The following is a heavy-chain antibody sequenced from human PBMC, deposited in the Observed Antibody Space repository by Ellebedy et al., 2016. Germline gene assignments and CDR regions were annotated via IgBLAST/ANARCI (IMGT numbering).Heavy chain of an antibody. Sequence: GGSLRLSXAASGFTFSRYWMSWVRQAPGKGLEWVANIKQDESEKHYVDPVKGRITISRDNAKNSLYLKMNSLRAEDTAVYYCARGGYCSSTSCYTDVRGPEDSWGQGTLVTVSS. CDR1: GFTFSRYW. D-gene: IGHD2-2*02. J-gene: IGHJ4*02. CDR3: ARGGYCSSTSCYTDVRGPEDS. CDR2: IKQDESEK. V-gene: IGHV3-7*01.